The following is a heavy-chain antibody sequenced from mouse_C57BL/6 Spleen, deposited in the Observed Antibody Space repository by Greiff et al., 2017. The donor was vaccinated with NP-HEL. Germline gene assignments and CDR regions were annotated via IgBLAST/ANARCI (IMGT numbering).Heavy chain of an antibody. D-gene: IGHD3-2*02. CDR1: GYSITSGYY. CDR2: ISYDGSN. CDR3: AREGAQATMDY. Sequence: VQLQQSGPGLVKPSQSLSLTCSVTGYSITSGYYWNWIRQFPGNKLEWMGYISYDGSNNYNPSLKNRISITRDTSKNQFFLKLNAVTTEDTATYYCAREGAQATMDYWGQGTSVTVSS. V-gene: IGHV3-6*01. J-gene: IGHJ4*01.